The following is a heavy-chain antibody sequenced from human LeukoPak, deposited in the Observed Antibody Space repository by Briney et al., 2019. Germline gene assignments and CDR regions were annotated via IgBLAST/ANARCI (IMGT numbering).Heavy chain of an antibody. CDR1: GGSISSYY. Sequence: PSETLSLTSTVSGGSISSYYWSWIRQPPGKGLEWVGYIYSSGSTSYNPSLRSRVNISVDTSKNQFSLKLSSVTAADTAVYYCARGPGAINDYWGQGTLVTVSS. J-gene: IGHJ4*02. CDR3: ARGPGAINDY. V-gene: IGHV4-59*01. CDR2: IYSSGST. D-gene: IGHD1-26*01.